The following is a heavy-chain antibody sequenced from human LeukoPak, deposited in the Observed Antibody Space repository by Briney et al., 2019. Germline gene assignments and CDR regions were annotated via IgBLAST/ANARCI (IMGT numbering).Heavy chain of an antibody. CDR3: ARDGGFGFLAAFDI. J-gene: IGHJ3*02. Sequence: PGGSLRLSCAASGFTFSSYAMNWVRQAPGKGLEWVSVLSGSGGSTVYADSVKGRFTISRDNAKNSLYLQMNSLRDEDTALYYCARDGGFGFLAAFDIWGQGTMVTVSS. CDR2: LSGSGGST. D-gene: IGHD3-10*01. CDR1: GFTFSSYA. V-gene: IGHV3-23*01.